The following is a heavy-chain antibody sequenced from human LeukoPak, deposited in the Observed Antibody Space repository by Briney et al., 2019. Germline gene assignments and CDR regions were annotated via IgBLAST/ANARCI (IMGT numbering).Heavy chain of an antibody. CDR3: ASVRHDPLEYYYYIDV. D-gene: IGHD2/OR15-2a*01. CDR1: VYSLSRYY. J-gene: IGHJ6*03. V-gene: IGHV4-34*01. CDR2: INPSGSP. Sequence: PSETLSLTCAVYVYSLSRYYWTWIRQPPGKGLEWLGEINPSGSPDYNPSLKSRATISVDTSKNQFSLRLTSVTAADTAVYYCASVRHDPLEYYYYIDVWGKGTTVTVSS.